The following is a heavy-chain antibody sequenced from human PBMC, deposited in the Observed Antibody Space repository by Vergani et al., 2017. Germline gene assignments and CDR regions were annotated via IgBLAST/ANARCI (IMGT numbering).Heavy chain of an antibody. J-gene: IGHJ5*02. CDR3: AAGRGPPYCGGDCYGNWFDP. CDR2: IYPGDSDT. Sequence: EVQLVQSGAEVKKPGESLKISCKGSGYSFTSYWIGWVRQMPGKGLEWMGIIYPGDSDTRYSPSFQGQVTISADKSLSTAYLQWSSLKASDTAMYYCAAGRGPPYCGGDCYGNWFDPWGQGTLVTVSS. CDR1: GYSFTSYW. V-gene: IGHV5-51*03. D-gene: IGHD2-21*02.